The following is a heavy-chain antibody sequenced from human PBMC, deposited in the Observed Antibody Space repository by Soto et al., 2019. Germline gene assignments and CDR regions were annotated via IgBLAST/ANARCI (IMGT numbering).Heavy chain of an antibody. Sequence: PSETLPLTCTVSGGSISSSSYYWGWIRQPPGKGLEWIGSIYYSGSTYYNPSLKSRVTISVDTSKNQFSLKLSSVTAADTAVYYCSGLRYFHWYYMDVWGKGTTVTVSS. V-gene: IGHV4-39*01. CDR3: SGLRYFHWYYMDV. CDR1: GGSISSSSYY. CDR2: IYYSGST. D-gene: IGHD3-9*01. J-gene: IGHJ6*03.